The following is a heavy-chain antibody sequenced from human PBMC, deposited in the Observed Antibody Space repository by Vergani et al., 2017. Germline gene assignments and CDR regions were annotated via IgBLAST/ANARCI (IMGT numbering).Heavy chain of an antibody. CDR2: IDWDNTK. Sequence: QVTLKESGPALVKPTHTLTLTCSLSVFSLTSGGMRVSWIRQPPGKALEWLARIDWDNTKVYSSSLKSRLFISKDISKNEVFLKMTNMDPVDTATYYCARTWGRTITDHSRACWFDSWVQGILVTVSS. J-gene: IGHJ5*01. CDR3: ARTWGRTITDHSRACWFDS. D-gene: IGHD3-10*01. V-gene: IGHV2-70*04. CDR1: VFSLTSGGMR.